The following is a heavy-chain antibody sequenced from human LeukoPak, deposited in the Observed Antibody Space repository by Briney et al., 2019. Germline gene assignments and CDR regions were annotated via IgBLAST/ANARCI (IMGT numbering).Heavy chain of an antibody. V-gene: IGHV3-11*01. Sequence: GGSLRLSCAAPGFTFSDYYMSWIRQAPGKGLEWVSYISSSGSTIYYADSVKGRFTISRDNAKNSLYLQMNSPRAEDTAVYYCARDRIAAAAGWFDPWGQGTLVTVSS. D-gene: IGHD6-13*01. J-gene: IGHJ5*02. CDR2: ISSSGSTI. CDR3: ARDRIAAAAGWFDP. CDR1: GFTFSDYY.